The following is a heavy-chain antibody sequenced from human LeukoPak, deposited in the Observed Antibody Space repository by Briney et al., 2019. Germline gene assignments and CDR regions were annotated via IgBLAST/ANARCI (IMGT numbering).Heavy chain of an antibody. J-gene: IGHJ4*02. CDR2: INHNGNVN. Sequence: GGSLRLSCAASGFTFSSYWMNWARQAPGKGLEWVASINHNGNVNYYVDSVKGRFTISRDNAKNSLYLQMNSLRAEDTAVYYCAREPTVTTPYFDYWGQGTLVTVSS. CDR3: AREPTVTTPYFDY. CDR1: GFTFSSYW. V-gene: IGHV3-7*01. D-gene: IGHD4-17*01.